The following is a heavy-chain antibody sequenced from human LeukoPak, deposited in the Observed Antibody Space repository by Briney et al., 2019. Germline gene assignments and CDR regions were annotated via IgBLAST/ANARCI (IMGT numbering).Heavy chain of an antibody. V-gene: IGHV4-59*08. Sequence: SETLSLTCTVSGYSISGNYWTWIRQPPGKGLEGIGYIYYSGSTNYNASLKSRVTISVDTSKNQFSLKLSSVTAADTAVYYCERLGDGDNLRYFDYWGQGTLVTVSS. CDR2: IYYSGST. CDR1: GYSISGNY. D-gene: IGHD5-24*01. CDR3: ERLGDGDNLRYFDY. J-gene: IGHJ4*02.